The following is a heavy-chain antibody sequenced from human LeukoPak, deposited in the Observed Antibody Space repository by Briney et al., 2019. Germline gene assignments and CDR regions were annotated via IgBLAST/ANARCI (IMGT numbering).Heavy chain of an antibody. CDR1: GFTFSSYS. D-gene: IGHD3-22*01. J-gene: IGHJ4*02. CDR2: ISGSTTTI. Sequence: GGSLRLSCVASGFTFSSYSINWVRQAPGKGLEWVSYISGSTTTINYADSVKGRFTISRDDAKNSLYLQMNSLRAEDTAVYYCARVSRVYYDSSGYPYWGQGTLVTVSS. V-gene: IGHV3-48*01. CDR3: ARVSRVYYDSSGYPY.